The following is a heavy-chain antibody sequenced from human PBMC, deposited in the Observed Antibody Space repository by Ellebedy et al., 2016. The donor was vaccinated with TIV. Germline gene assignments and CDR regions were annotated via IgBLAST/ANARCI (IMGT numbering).Heavy chain of an antibody. Sequence: GESLKISXAASGFTFSSYWMHWVRQAPGKGLVWVSRINSDGSSTSYADSVKGRFTISRDNAKNTLYLQMNSLRAEDTAVYYCARDDSPGSGSYYSLDPWGQGTLVTVSS. CDR2: INSDGSST. V-gene: IGHV3-74*01. J-gene: IGHJ5*02. CDR3: ARDDSPGSGSYYSLDP. CDR1: GFTFSSYW. D-gene: IGHD3-10*01.